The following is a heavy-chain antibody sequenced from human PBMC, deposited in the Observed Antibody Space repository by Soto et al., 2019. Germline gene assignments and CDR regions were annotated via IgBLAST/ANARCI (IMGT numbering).Heavy chain of an antibody. Sequence: SETLSLTCTVSGGSISSSSYYWGWIRQPPGKGLEWIGSIYYSGSTYYNPSLKSRVTISVDTSKNQFSLKLSSVTAADTAVYYCARRGWQWLVLFDYWGQGTLVTVSS. D-gene: IGHD6-19*01. CDR1: GGSISSSSYY. CDR3: ARRGWQWLVLFDY. J-gene: IGHJ4*02. V-gene: IGHV4-39*01. CDR2: IYYSGST.